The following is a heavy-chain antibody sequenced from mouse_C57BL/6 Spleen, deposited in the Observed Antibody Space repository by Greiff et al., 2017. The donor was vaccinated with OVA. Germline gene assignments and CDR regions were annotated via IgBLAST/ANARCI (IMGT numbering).Heavy chain of an antibody. V-gene: IGHV1-80*01. CDR1: GYAFSSYW. CDR3: ARSGHSSYYAMDY. CDR2: IYPGDGDT. D-gene: IGHD3-1*01. Sequence: QVQLKQSGAELVKPGASVKISCKASGYAFSSYWMNWVKQRPGKGLEWIGQIYPGDGDTNYNGKFKGKATLTADKSSSTAYMQLSSLTSEDSAVYFCARSGHSSYYAMDYWGQGTSVTVSS. J-gene: IGHJ4*01.